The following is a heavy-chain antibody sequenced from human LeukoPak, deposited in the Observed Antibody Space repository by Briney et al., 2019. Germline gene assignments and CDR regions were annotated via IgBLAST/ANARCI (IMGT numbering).Heavy chain of an antibody. CDR2: ISSSSSYI. D-gene: IGHD1-26*01. J-gene: IGHJ3*02. CDR3: ARSYSGSYNDASDI. Sequence: GGSLRLSCAASGFTFSSYAMSWVRQAPGKGLEWVSSISSSSSYIYYGDSVKGRFTISRDNAKKSLYLQMNSLRAEDTAVYYCARSYSGSYNDASDIWGQGTMVTVSS. V-gene: IGHV3-21*01. CDR1: GFTFSSYA.